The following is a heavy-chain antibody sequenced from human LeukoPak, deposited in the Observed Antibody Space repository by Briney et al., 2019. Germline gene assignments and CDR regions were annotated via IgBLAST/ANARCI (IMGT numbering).Heavy chain of an antibody. V-gene: IGHV3-74*01. CDR1: GFTFSSYW. J-gene: IGHJ5*02. CDR3: ASLPSSWYRFDP. CDR2: INSDGSST. D-gene: IGHD6-13*01. Sequence: GGSLSLSCAASGFTFSSYWMHWVRQPPGKGLVWVSRINSDGSSTSYADSVKGRFTISRDNAKNTLYLQMNSLRAEDTAVYYCASLPSSWYRFDPWGQGTLVTVSS.